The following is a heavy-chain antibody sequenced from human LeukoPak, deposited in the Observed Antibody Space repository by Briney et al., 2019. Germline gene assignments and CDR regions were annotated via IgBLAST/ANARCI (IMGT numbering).Heavy chain of an antibody. CDR1: GFTVSSNS. CDR2: IYSGST. V-gene: IGHV3-53*01. CDR3: ARDLGVIVHPSDY. D-gene: IGHD3-16*02. Sequence: PGGSLRLSCTVSGFTVSSNSMSWVRQAPGKGLEWVSFIYSGSTHYSDSVKGRFTISRDNAKNSLYLQMNSLRAEDTAVYCCARDLGVIVHPSDYWGQGTLVTVSS. J-gene: IGHJ4*02.